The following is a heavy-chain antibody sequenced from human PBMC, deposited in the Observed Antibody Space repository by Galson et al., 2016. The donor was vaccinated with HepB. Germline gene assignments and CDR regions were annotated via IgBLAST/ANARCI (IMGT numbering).Heavy chain of an antibody. J-gene: IGHJ5*02. CDR3: ARDRTVPVVAAAGTGGWFDP. V-gene: IGHV3-74*01. CDR1: GFTFGSYW. Sequence: SLRLSCAASGFTFGSYWMHWVRQAPGKGLVWVSRINSDGSSTSYADSVKGRFTISRDNAKNTLYLQMNSLRAEDTAVYYCARDRTVPVVAAAGTGGWFDPWGQGTLVTVSS. CDR2: INSDGSST. D-gene: IGHD6-13*01.